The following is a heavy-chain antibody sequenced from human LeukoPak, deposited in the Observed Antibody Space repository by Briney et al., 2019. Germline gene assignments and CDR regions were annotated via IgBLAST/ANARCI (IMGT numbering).Heavy chain of an antibody. Sequence: SETLSFTCAVYGGSFSGYYWSWIRQPPGSGLEWIGEINHSGSTNYNPSLKSRVTISVDTSKNQFSLKLSSVTAADTAVYYCARRTSGYYYYGMDVWGQGTTVTVSS. V-gene: IGHV4-34*01. CDR3: ARRTSGYYYYGMDV. CDR2: INHSGST. D-gene: IGHD2-2*01. CDR1: GGSFSGYY. J-gene: IGHJ6*02.